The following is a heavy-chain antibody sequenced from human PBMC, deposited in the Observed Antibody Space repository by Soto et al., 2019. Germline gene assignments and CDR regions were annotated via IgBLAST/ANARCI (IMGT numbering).Heavy chain of an antibody. Sequence: PGGSLRLSCAASGFAFISYAMSWVRQAPGKGLEWVSAISGSGGSTYYADSVKGRFTISRDNSKNTLYLQMNSLRAEDTAVYYCAKVFLSYYYDSSGYYGELDYWGQGTLVTVSS. V-gene: IGHV3-23*01. CDR3: AKVFLSYYYDSSGYYGELDY. D-gene: IGHD3-22*01. CDR1: GFAFISYA. J-gene: IGHJ4*02. CDR2: ISGSGGST.